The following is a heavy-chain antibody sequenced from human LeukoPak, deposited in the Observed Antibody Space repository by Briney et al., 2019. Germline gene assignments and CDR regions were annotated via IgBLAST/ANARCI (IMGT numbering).Heavy chain of an antibody. J-gene: IGHJ4*02. CDR1: GFTFSSYW. CDR2: IKQDGSEK. Sequence: GGSLRLSCAASGFTFSSYWMSWVRQAPGKGLEWVANIKQDGSEKYYVDSVKGRFTISRDNAKNSLYLQMNSLRAEDTAVYYCARERSSNQRRSFDYWGQGTLVTVSS. V-gene: IGHV3-7*01. D-gene: IGHD4-11*01. CDR3: ARERSSNQRRSFDY.